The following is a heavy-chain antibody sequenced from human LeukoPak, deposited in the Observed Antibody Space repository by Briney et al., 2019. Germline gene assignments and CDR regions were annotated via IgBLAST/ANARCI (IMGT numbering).Heavy chain of an antibody. D-gene: IGHD2/OR15-2a*01. Sequence: GALGLSCTASGFPFGDYGMSWFRQAPGKGLEWVGFISSKAYGGTTEYAASVRGRFTISRNDSKNIAYLQMNSLKTEDTAVYYCARDAHFSFDYWGQGTLVTVSS. V-gene: IGHV3-49*03. CDR2: ISSKAYGGTT. CDR1: GFPFGDYG. J-gene: IGHJ4*02. CDR3: ARDAHFSFDY.